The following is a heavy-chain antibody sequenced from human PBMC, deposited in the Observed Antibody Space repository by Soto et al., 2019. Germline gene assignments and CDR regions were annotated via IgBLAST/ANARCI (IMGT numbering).Heavy chain of an antibody. CDR3: ARDGSWNYLGIPLLVDY. J-gene: IGHJ4*02. V-gene: IGHV1-18*01. CDR2: ISAYNGNT. D-gene: IGHD1-7*01. CDR1: GYTFTSYG. Sequence: ASVKVSCKASGYTFTSYGISWVRQAPGQGLEWMGWISAYNGNTNYAQKLQGRVTMTTDTSTSTAYMELRSLRSDDTAVYYCARDGSWNYLGIPLLVDYWGQGTLVTVSS.